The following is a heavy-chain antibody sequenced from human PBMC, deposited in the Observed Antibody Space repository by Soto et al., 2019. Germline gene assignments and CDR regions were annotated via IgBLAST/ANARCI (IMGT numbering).Heavy chain of an antibody. V-gene: IGHV3-30*18. CDR2: ISYDGSNK. CDR1: GFTFRSYG. Sequence: QVQLVESGGGVSQPGGSLRLSCEPLGFTFRSYGMHWVRKAPGKGLEWVAVISYDGSNKYYADSVKGRFTISRDNSKNTLYLQMNSLRAEDTAVYYCAKMGWELQGDDYWGQGTLVTVSS. CDR3: AKMGWELQGDDY. D-gene: IGHD1-26*01. J-gene: IGHJ4*02.